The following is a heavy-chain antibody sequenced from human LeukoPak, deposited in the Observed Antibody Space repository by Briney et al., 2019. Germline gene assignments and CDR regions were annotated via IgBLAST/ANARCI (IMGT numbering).Heavy chain of an antibody. D-gene: IGHD2-15*01. V-gene: IGHV3-23*01. Sequence: GGTLRLSCAASGFTFSSYAMSWVRQAPGKGLEWVSAISGSGGTTYYADSVKGRFTISRDNSKNTLYLQMHSLRAEDTAVYYCAKFALRYCSGGSCHPFDYWGQGTLVTVSS. J-gene: IGHJ4*02. CDR2: ISGSGGTT. CDR1: GFTFSSYA. CDR3: AKFALRYCSGGSCHPFDY.